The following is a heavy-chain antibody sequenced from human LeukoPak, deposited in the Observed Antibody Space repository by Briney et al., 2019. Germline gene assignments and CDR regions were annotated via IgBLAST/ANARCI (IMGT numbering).Heavy chain of an antibody. J-gene: IGHJ5*02. V-gene: IGHV4-59*01. D-gene: IGHD3-22*01. CDR1: GGSISSYY. CDR3: ARAQYYYDSSGLRPNWFDP. Sequence: SETLSLTCTVSGGSISSYYWSWIRQPPGKGLEWIGYIYYSGSTNYNPSLKSRVTISVDTSKNQFSLKLSSVTAADTAVYYCARAQYYYDSSGLRPNWFDPWGQGTLVTVSS. CDR2: IYYSGST.